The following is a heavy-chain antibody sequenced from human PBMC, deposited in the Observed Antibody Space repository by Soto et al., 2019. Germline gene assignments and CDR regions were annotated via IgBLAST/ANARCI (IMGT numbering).Heavy chain of an antibody. D-gene: IGHD3-16*01. CDR3: ARLDNVERPSMGGGDY. CDR2: IDPSDSYT. J-gene: IGHJ4*02. V-gene: IGHV5-10-1*01. Sequence: PGESLKISCKGSGYSFTSYWISWVRQMPGKGLEWMGRIDPSDSYTNYSPSFQGHVTISADKSISTAYLQWSSLKASDTAMYYCARLDNVERPSMGGGDYWGQGTLVTVSS. CDR1: GYSFTSYW.